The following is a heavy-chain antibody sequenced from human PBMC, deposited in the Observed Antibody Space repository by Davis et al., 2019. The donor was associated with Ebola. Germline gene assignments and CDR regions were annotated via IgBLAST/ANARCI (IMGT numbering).Heavy chain of an antibody. CDR2: MNPNSGNT. CDR1: GYTFTSYD. CDR3: ARAQFPTTSDH. V-gene: IGHV1-8*01. D-gene: IGHD1-1*01. Sequence: ASVKVSCKASGYTFTSYDINWVRQATGQGLEWMGWMNPNSGNTGYAQKFQGRVTMTRNTSISTAYMELSSLRSDDTALYFCARAQFPTTSDHWGQGTLVIVSS. J-gene: IGHJ4*02.